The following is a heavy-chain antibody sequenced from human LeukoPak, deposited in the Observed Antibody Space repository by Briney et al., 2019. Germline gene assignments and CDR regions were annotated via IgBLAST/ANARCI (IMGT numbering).Heavy chain of an antibody. Sequence: GGSLRLSCSASGFTFSYYALQWVRQAPGEGLEFVPTISHDGSNTIYAGSVKGRFTVSRDNSKNTLYLQMTSLRPEDTAVYYCVKTAGSWYGYFDYWGQGTLVTVSS. V-gene: IGHV3-64D*06. CDR1: GFTFSYYA. CDR2: ISHDGSNT. J-gene: IGHJ4*02. CDR3: VKTAGSWYGYFDY. D-gene: IGHD6-13*01.